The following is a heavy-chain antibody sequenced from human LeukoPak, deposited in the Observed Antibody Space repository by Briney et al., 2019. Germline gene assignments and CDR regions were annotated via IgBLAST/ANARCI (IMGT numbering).Heavy chain of an antibody. CDR3: ARGSTLSPHDY. D-gene: IGHD5/OR15-5a*01. Sequence: PGGSLRLSCPASGVILSSYNMNWVRQAPGKGLEWVSSISSSSSYIYYADSVKGRFTISRDNAKNSLYLQMNSLRAEDTAVYYCARGSTLSPHDYWGQGTLVTVSS. V-gene: IGHV3-21*01. J-gene: IGHJ4*02. CDR1: GVILSSYN. CDR2: ISSSSSYI.